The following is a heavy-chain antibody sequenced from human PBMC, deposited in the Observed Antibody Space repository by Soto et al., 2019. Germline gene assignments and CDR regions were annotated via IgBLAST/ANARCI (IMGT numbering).Heavy chain of an antibody. V-gene: IGHV1-18*01. D-gene: IGHD5-18*01. CDR1: GYTFTSYG. CDR3: ARDQWIQLWSTGENYYYYGMDV. J-gene: IGHJ6*02. CDR2: ISAYNGNT. Sequence: VASVKVSFKASGYTFTSYGISWVRQAPGQGLEWMGWISAYNGNTNYAQKLQGRVTMTTDTSTSTAYMELRSLRSDDTAVYYCARDQWIQLWSTGENYYYYGMDVWGQGTTVTVSS.